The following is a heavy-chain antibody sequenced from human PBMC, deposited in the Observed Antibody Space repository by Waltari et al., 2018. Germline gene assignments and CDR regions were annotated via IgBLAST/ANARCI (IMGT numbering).Heavy chain of an antibody. J-gene: IGHJ1*01. Sequence: QLQLQESGHGLVKPSETLSLTCTVSGGSISTNYNWGWIRQPPGKGLEWMGNMQYRGSTFYNPSLKSRVTISLDTSKNQFSLRLSSVGAADTAVYFCGRIAFGDDGGYFQHWGQGTLVTVSS. CDR3: GRIAFGDDGGYFQH. D-gene: IGHD4-17*01. V-gene: IGHV4-39*01. CDR2: MQYRGST. CDR1: GGSISTNYN.